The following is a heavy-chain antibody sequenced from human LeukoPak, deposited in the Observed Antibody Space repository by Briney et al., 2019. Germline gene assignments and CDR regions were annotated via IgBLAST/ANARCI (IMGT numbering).Heavy chain of an antibody. D-gene: IGHD6-6*01. CDR3: AKLISGAARNFDY. J-gene: IGHJ4*02. V-gene: IGHV3-23*01. CDR1: GFTFSTYA. Sequence: GGSLRLSCAASGFTFSTYAMSWVRQAPVKGLEWVSAISGSGGTTYYADSVKGRFTISRDNSKNTLYLQVNSLRAEDTAVYYCAKLISGAARNFDYWGQGTLVTVSS. CDR2: ISGSGGTT.